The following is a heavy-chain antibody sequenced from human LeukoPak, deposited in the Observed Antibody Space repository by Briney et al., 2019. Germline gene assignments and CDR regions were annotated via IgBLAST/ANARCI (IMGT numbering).Heavy chain of an antibody. D-gene: IGHD6-19*01. Sequence: TGGSLRLSCAASGFTFSSYAMSWVRQAPGKGLEWVSAISGSGGSTYYADSVKGRFTISRDNSKNSLYLQMNSLRAEDTAVYYCAKLKAAVHRYYSSGWYPIDYWGQGTLVTVSS. J-gene: IGHJ4*02. V-gene: IGHV3-23*01. CDR1: GFTFSSYA. CDR2: ISGSGGST. CDR3: AKLKAAVHRYYSSGWYPIDY.